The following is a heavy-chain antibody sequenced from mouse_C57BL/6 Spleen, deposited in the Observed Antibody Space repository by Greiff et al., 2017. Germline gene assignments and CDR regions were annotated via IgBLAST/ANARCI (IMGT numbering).Heavy chain of an antibody. CDR3: AIRRQIYYYGSSDDY. D-gene: IGHD1-1*01. Sequence: VQLQQPGAELVMPGASVKLSCKASGYTFTSSWMHWVKQRPGQGLEWIGEIDPSDSYTNYNQKFKGKSTLTVDKSSSTAYMQLSSLTSEDSAVYYGAIRRQIYYYGSSDDYEGRGTATTVS. V-gene: IGHV1-69*01. CDR1: GYTFTSSW. J-gene: IGHJ2*01. CDR2: IDPSDSYT.